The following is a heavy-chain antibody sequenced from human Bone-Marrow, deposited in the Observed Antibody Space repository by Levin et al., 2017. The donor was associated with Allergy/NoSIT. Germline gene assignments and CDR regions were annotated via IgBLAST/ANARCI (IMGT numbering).Heavy chain of an antibody. V-gene: IGHV4-59*01. CDR3: ASTYYDILTGYRDKNYYYYMDV. J-gene: IGHJ6*03. Sequence: SETLSLTCTVSGGSISSYYWSWIRQPPGKGLEWIGYIYYSGSTNYNPSLKSRVTISVDTSKNQFSLKLSSVTAADTAVYYCASTYYDILTGYRDKNYYYYMDVWGKGTTVTVSS. CDR1: GGSISSYY. D-gene: IGHD3-9*01. CDR2: IYYSGST.